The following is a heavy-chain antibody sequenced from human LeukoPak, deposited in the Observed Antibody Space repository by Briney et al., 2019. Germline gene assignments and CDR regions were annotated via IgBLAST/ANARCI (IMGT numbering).Heavy chain of an antibody. D-gene: IGHD3-10*01. CDR1: GFTFRSYG. J-gene: IGHJ4*02. V-gene: IGHV3-30*12. Sequence: PGGSLRLSCAASGFTFRSYGMHWVRQAPGKGLEWVAYIQNDGSNEQYADSVKGRFTISRDNAKNSLYLQMNSLRAEDTAVYYCARPPMVRGVIFSYFDYWGQGTLVTVSS. CDR3: ARPPMVRGVIFSYFDY. CDR2: IQNDGSNE.